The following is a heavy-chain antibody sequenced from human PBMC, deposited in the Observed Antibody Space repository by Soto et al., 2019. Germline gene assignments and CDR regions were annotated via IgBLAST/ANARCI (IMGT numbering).Heavy chain of an antibody. Sequence: GGSLRLSCAASGFTVSSNYMSWVRQAPGKGLEWVSVIYNAGSTYYADSVKGRFTISSHNSKNTLYLQMNSLRAEDTAVYYCAREGPHNAFDIWGQGTMVTVSS. CDR1: GFTVSSNY. D-gene: IGHD2-21*01. CDR3: AREGPHNAFDI. CDR2: IYNAGST. V-gene: IGHV3-53*04. J-gene: IGHJ3*02.